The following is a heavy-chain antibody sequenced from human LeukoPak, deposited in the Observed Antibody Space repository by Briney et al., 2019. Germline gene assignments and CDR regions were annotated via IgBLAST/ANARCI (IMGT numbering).Heavy chain of an antibody. V-gene: IGHV4-59*01. J-gene: IGHJ4*02. Sequence: NTSETLSLTCTVSGGSISSYYWSWIRQPPGKGLEWIGYIYYSGSTNYNPSLKSRVTISVDTSKNQFSLKLSSVTAADTAVYYCARCYGDYVGPYYFDYWGQGTLVTVSS. CDR3: ARCYGDYVGPYYFDY. D-gene: IGHD4-17*01. CDR1: GGSISSYY. CDR2: IYYSGST.